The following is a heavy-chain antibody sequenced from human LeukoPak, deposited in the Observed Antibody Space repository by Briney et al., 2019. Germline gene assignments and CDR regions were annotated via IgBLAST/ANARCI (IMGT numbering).Heavy chain of an antibody. J-gene: IGHJ4*02. CDR1: GYTFTSYD. D-gene: IGHD6-19*01. V-gene: IGHV1-69*05. Sequence: GASVKVSCKASGYTFTSYDINWVRQAPGQGLEWMGGIIPIFGTANYAQKFQGRVTITTDESTCTAYMELSSLRSEDTAVYYCATVAVAGMFSSCFDYWGQGTLVTVSS. CDR2: IIPIFGTA. CDR3: ATVAVAGMFSSCFDY.